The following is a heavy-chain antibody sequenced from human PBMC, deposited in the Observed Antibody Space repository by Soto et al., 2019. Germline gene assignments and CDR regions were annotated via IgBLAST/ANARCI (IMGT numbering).Heavy chain of an antibody. CDR2: IYYSGIT. D-gene: IGHD4-4*01. J-gene: IGHJ5*02. Sequence: NPSETLSLTCTVSGGSVSSADHYWSWIRQTPGKGLEWIGYIYYSGITYYTPSLKSRVSMTVDTSKNQFSLKLHSVTAADTAIYYCARDLNDYTNWFDPWGQGILVTVSS. CDR1: GGSVSSADHY. V-gene: IGHV4-30-4*01. CDR3: ARDLNDYTNWFDP.